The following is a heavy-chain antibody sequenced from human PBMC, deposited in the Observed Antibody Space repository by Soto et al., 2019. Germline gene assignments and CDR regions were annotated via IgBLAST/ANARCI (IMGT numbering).Heavy chain of an antibody. J-gene: IGHJ4*02. CDR1: GGSISSGGYY. Sequence: PSETLSLTCTVSGGSISSGGYYWSWIRQHPGKGLEWIGYIYYSGSTYYNPSLKSRVTISVDTSKNQFSLKLSSVTAADTAVYYCARLRITMVRGVDYWGQGTPVTVSS. CDR3: ARLRITMVRGVDY. V-gene: IGHV4-31*03. CDR2: IYYSGST. D-gene: IGHD3-10*01.